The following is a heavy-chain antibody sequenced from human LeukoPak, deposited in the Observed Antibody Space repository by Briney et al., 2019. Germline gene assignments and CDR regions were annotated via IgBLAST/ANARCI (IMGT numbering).Heavy chain of an antibody. CDR2: MYYSGST. CDR1: GGSISSSSYY. J-gene: IGHJ6*02. CDR3: ARDSVVRGVIATYYYYGMDV. Sequence: SETLSLTCTVSGGSISSSSYYWGWIRQPPGKGLEWIGSMYYSGSTYYNPSLKSRVTISVDTSKNQFSLKLSSVTAADTAVYYCARDSVVRGVIATYYYYGMDVWGQGTTVTVSS. D-gene: IGHD3-10*01. V-gene: IGHV4-39*07.